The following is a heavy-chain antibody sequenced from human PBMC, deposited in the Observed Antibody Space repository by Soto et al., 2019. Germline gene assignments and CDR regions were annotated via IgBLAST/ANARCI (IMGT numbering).Heavy chain of an antibody. Sequence: EVQLVESGGGLVQPGGSLRLSCAASGFTFNNYWMHWVRQAPGKGLVWVSHIHSDGSSTTYADSVKGRFTISRDNAKNTVYLQMNGLRAEDTAVYYCARGGVGSFDCWGQGALVTVS. CDR2: IHSDGSST. D-gene: IGHD2-2*03. CDR3: ARGGVGSFDC. J-gene: IGHJ4*02. V-gene: IGHV3-74*01. CDR1: GFTFNNYW.